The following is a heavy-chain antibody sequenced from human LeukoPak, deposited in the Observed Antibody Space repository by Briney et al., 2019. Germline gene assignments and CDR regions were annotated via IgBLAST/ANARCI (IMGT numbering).Heavy chain of an antibody. CDR2: IIPILGIA. CDR3: ARGVAGTTFDC. V-gene: IGHV1-69*04. D-gene: IGHD6-19*01. CDR1: GGTFSSYA. J-gene: IGHJ4*02. Sequence: SVTLSCTASGGTFSSYAISWVRHPPGQGLEWMGRIIPILGIANYAQKFQGRVTITADKSTSTAYMELSSLRSEDTAVYYCARGVAGTTFDCWGQGTLVTVSS.